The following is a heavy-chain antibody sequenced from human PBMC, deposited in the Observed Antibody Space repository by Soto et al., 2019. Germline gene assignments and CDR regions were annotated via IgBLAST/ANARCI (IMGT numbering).Heavy chain of an antibody. J-gene: IGHJ4*02. CDR2: IYWDDDK. V-gene: IGHV2-5*02. Sequence: SGPTLVNPTQTLTLTCTFSGLSLSTSGVGVGWIRQPPGKALEWLALIYWDDDKRYSPSLKSRLTITKDTSKNQVVLTMTNMDPLDTATYYCAHEQQLAHFDYWGQGTLVTSPQ. D-gene: IGHD6-13*01. CDR3: AHEQQLAHFDY. CDR1: GLSLSTSGVG.